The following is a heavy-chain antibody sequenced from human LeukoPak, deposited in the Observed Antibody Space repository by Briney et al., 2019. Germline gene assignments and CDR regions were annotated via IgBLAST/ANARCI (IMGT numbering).Heavy chain of an antibody. CDR2: LSGSGITT. V-gene: IGHV3-23*01. J-gene: IGHJ4*01. CDR3: AKGIYSSGWSYFDS. Sequence: GGSLRLSCAASGFTFSGYYMSWIRQAPGKGLHSVSTLSGSGITTYYADSVQGRFTISRDNSKHTLYLPMNSLRAEDTAVYYCAKGIYSSGWSYFDSWGHGTLVTVSS. CDR1: GFTFSGYY. D-gene: IGHD6-19*01.